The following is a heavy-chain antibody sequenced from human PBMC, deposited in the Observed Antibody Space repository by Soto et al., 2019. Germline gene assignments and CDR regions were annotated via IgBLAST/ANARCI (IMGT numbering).Heavy chain of an antibody. CDR1: GGTFSSYA. J-gene: IGHJ6*02. D-gene: IGHD3-3*01. CDR3: ARAYDFWSSYSHYGMDV. CDR2: IIPIFGTA. V-gene: IGHV1-69*01. Sequence: QVQLVQSGAEEKKRGSSVKVSCKASGGTFSSYAISWVRQAPGQGLEWMGGIIPIFGTANYAQKFQGRVTITADESTSTAYMELSSLRSEDTAVYYCARAYDFWSSYSHYGMDVWGQGTTVTVSS.